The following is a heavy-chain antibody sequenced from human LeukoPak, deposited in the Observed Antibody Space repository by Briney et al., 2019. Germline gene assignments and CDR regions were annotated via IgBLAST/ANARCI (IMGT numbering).Heavy chain of an antibody. CDR1: GGSISSYY. V-gene: IGHV4-59*01. Sequence: SETLSLTCTVSGGSISSYYWSWIRQPPGKGLEWIGYIYYSGSTNYNPSLKSRVTISVDTSKYQFSLKLSSVTAADTAVYYCARDGYNNAFDIWGQGTMVTVSS. J-gene: IGHJ3*02. D-gene: IGHD5-24*01. CDR3: ARDGYNNAFDI. CDR2: IYYSGST.